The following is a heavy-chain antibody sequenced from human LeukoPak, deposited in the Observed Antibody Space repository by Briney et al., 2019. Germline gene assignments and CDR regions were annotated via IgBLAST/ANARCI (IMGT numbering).Heavy chain of an antibody. CDR1: GFTFSSYS. CDR3: AREGANYYDSSGYPADI. Sequence: PGGSLRLSCAASGFTFSSYSMNWVRQAPGKGLEWVSSISSSSSYIYYADSVKGRFTISRDNAKNSLYLQMNSLRAEDTAVYYCAREGANYYDSSGYPADIWGQGTMVTVSS. J-gene: IGHJ3*02. D-gene: IGHD3-22*01. V-gene: IGHV3-21*01. CDR2: ISSSSSYI.